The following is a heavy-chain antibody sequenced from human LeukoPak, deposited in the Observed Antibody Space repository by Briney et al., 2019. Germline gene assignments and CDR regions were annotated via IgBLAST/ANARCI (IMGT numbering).Heavy chain of an antibody. Sequence: GGSLRLSCAASGFTVSTNYMNWVRQAPGKGLEWVSVIYGGGSTYYADSVKGRFTISRDKSKNTLYLQMDRLRADDTAIYYCARASSPYNWFDPWGQETLVAVSS. CDR3: ARASSPYNWFDP. V-gene: IGHV3-66*01. J-gene: IGHJ5*02. CDR2: IYGGGST. CDR1: GFTVSTNY.